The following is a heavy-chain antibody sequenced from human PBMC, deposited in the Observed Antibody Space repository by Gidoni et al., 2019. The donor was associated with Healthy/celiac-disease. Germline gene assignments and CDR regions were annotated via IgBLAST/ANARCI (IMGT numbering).Heavy chain of an antibody. CDR2: ISSSSSTI. CDR1: GFTFSSYS. V-gene: IGHV3-48*01. D-gene: IGHD6-13*01. CDR3: ARVRYSSSLRYFDY. J-gene: IGHJ4*02. Sequence: EVQLVESGGGLVQPGGSLRLSCAASGFTFSSYSMNWVRQAPGKGLEWVSYISSSSSTIYYADSVKGRFTISRDKAKNSLYLKMNSLRAEDTAVYYCARVRYSSSLRYFDYWGQGTLVTVSS.